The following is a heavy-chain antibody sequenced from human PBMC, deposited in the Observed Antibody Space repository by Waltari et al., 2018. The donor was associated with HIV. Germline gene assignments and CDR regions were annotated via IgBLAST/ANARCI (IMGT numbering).Heavy chain of an antibody. CDR3: ARDNWNDGLDI. Sequence: EVQLVESGGGLVQLGRSLRLPCAASGLTFRSYGVSWVRQAPGKGLEWVANIKQEGSEKYYVDSVKGRFTISRDNAKNSLYLQMNSLRAEDTAVYYCARDNWNDGLDIWGQGTMVTVSS. D-gene: IGHD1-1*01. J-gene: IGHJ3*02. CDR1: GLTFRSYG. V-gene: IGHV3-7*01. CDR2: IKQEGSEK.